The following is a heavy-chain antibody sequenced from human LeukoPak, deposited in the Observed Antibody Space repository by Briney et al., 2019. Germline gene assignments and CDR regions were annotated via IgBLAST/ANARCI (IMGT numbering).Heavy chain of an antibody. Sequence: ASVKVSCKASGYTFTSYGISWVRQAPGQGLEWMGWISAYNGNTNYAQKLQGRVTMTTDTSTTTAYMELRSLGSDDTAVYFCARDLLNVGSYGSGSYYSWGQGTLVTVSS. J-gene: IGHJ4*02. D-gene: IGHD3-10*01. CDR3: ARDLLNVGSYGSGSYYS. V-gene: IGHV1-18*01. CDR1: GYTFTSYG. CDR2: ISAYNGNT.